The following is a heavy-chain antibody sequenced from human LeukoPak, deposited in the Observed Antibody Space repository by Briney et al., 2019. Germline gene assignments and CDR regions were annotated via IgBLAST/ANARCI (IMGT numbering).Heavy chain of an antibody. Sequence: PSETLSLTCTVSGGSISRYYWSWIRQPPGKGLEWSGYIYYSGITNYNPSLKSRVTISVDTSKNQFSLKLSSVTAADTAMYYCARDYQMSGTYSYYFDYWGQETLVTVSS. D-gene: IGHD1-26*01. CDR1: GGSISRYY. J-gene: IGHJ4*02. CDR3: ARDYQMSGTYSYYFDY. V-gene: IGHV4-59*01. CDR2: IYYSGIT.